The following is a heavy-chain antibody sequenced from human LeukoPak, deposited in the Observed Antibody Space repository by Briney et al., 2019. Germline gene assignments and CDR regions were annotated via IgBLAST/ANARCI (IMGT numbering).Heavy chain of an antibody. CDR2: ISAYNGNT. CDR1: GYTFPSYG. D-gene: IGHD3-10*01. CDR3: ARDLYSRRMHYYGSGSYFAY. J-gene: IGHJ4*02. Sequence: ASVKVSCKASGYTFPSYGISWVRQAPGQGLEWVGWISAYNGNTHYAQEVQGRVTMTTDTSTSTAYMDLRSLKSDDTAVYYCARDLYSRRMHYYGSGSYFAYWGQGTLVTVSS. V-gene: IGHV1-18*01.